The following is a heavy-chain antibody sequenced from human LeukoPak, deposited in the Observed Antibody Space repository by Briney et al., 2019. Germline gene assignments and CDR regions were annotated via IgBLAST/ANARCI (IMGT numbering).Heavy chain of an antibody. CDR1: GFTFSSYW. Sequence: PGGSLRLSCAASGFTFSSYWMSWVRQAPGKGLEWVADIKQGGSEKYYVDSVKGRFTISRDDAKNSVYLEMNSLRAEDTAVYYCARDPEVLGYGSGRDYFDYWGQGTLVTVSS. J-gene: IGHJ4*02. D-gene: IGHD3-10*01. V-gene: IGHV3-7*01. CDR2: IKQGGSEK. CDR3: ARDPEVLGYGSGRDYFDY.